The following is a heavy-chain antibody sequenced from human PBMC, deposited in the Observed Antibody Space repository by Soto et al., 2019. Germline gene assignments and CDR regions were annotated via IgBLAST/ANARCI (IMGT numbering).Heavy chain of an antibody. CDR1: GYSFTSYW. CDR2: IYPGDSDT. J-gene: IGHJ3*02. Sequence: PGESLKISCKGSGYSFTSYWIAWVRQMPGKGLEWMGIIYPGDSDTRYSPSFQGQVTISADKSISTAYLQWSSLKASDTAMYYCARLGRLHYDILTGYSLLDAFDIWGQGTMVTVSS. V-gene: IGHV5-51*01. CDR3: ARLGRLHYDILTGYSLLDAFDI. D-gene: IGHD3-9*01.